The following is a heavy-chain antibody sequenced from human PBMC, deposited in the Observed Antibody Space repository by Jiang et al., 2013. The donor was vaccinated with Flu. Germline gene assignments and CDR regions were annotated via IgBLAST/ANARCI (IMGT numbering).Heavy chain of an antibody. D-gene: IGHD2-15*01. Sequence: GPGLVKPSETLSLTCAVSGYSISSGYYWGWIRQPPGKGLEWIGSIYHSGSTYYNPSLKSRVTISVDTSKNQFSLKLSSVTAADTAVYYCARDLARIYCSGGSCYWLGRWFDPWGQGTLVTVSS. CDR2: IYHSGST. CDR3: ARDLARIYCSGGSCYWLGRWFDP. J-gene: IGHJ5*02. V-gene: IGHV4-38-2*02. CDR1: GYSISSGYY.